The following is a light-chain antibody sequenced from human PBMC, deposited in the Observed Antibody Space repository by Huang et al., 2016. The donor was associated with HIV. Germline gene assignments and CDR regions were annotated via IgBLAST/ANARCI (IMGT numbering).Light chain of an antibody. J-gene: IGKJ1*01. CDR3: QQYNNWPRT. V-gene: IGKV3-15*01. Sequence: EIVMTQSPATLSVSPGERATLSCRASQSISSSLAGYQQKPGQAPRLLIYGASTRATDIPARFSGSGSGTQFTLTISSLQSEDFALYYCQQYNNWPRTFGQGTKVEIK. CDR2: GAS. CDR1: QSISSS.